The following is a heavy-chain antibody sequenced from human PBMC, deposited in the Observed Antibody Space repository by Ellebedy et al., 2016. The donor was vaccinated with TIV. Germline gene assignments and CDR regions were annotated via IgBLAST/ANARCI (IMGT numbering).Heavy chain of an antibody. J-gene: IGHJ4*02. CDR3: ARDSGSYPFDY. Sequence: GGSLRLXXRTSGFTFTSYWMTWVRQAPGKGLVWVSRINTDGSNTGYADSVKGRFTISRDNARNTLYLQMDSLRDEDTAVYYCARDSGSYPFDYWGLGALVTVSS. CDR2: INTDGSNT. D-gene: IGHD3-16*02. V-gene: IGHV3-74*01. CDR1: GFTFTSYW.